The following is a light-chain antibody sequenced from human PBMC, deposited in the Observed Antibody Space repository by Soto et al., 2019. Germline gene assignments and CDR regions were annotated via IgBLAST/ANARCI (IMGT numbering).Light chain of an antibody. CDR2: GAS. Sequence: EILLTQAPDTLSLSPGERATVSCRSAQSVGTRLAWYQHKTGQAPRLLISGASSRATGIPDRFTGSGSETSFTLTISRLEPEDFALYYCQHYQSGHPITFGQGTRLEI. J-gene: IGKJ5*01. CDR3: QHYQSGHPIT. CDR1: QSVGTR. V-gene: IGKV3-20*01.